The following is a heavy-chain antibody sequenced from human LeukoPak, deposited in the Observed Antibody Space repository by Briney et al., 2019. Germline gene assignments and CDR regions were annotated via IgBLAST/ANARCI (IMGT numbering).Heavy chain of an antibody. CDR1: GFTFSSYA. V-gene: IGHV3-23*01. CDR3: AKIASVQHYYDSSGYYYY. CDR2: ISGSGGST. D-gene: IGHD3-22*01. J-gene: IGHJ4*02. Sequence: GGSLRLSCAASGFTFSSYAMSWVSQAPGKGLEWVSAISGSGGSTYYADSVKGRFTISRDNSKNTLYLQMNSLRAEDTAVYYCAKIASVQHYYDSSGYYYYWGQGTLVTVSS.